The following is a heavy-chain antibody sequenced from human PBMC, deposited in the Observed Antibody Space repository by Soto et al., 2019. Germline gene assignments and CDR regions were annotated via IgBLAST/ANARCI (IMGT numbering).Heavy chain of an antibody. CDR3: LRESPVSGPNWFDT. CDR2: IYHSGST. D-gene: IGHD2-8*01. Sequence: PWETLSLTCSVSGGSINSGRSSWNWIRQSPGKGLEWIASIYHSGSTYYNPSLKSRVSISVDRPENQFSLKLSSVAAADTAVYYCLRESPVSGPNWFDTWGPGTLVTVSS. J-gene: IGHJ5*02. V-gene: IGHV4-30-2*06. CDR1: GGSINSGRSS.